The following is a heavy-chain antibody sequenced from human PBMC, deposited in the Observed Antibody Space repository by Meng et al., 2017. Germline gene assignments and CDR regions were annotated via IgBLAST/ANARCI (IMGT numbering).Heavy chain of an antibody. CDR2: ISSSSSYI. J-gene: IGHJ4*02. D-gene: IGHD6-19*01. V-gene: IGHV3-21*01. Sequence: EVQLGDSGGGLVKPGGSLRLSCAASGFTFSSYSMNWVRQAPGKGLEWVSSISSSSSYIYYADSVKGRFTISRDNAKNSLYLQMNSLRAEDTAVYYCARVLSSSGWSEVDYWGQGTLVTVSS. CDR3: ARVLSSSGWSEVDY. CDR1: GFTFSSYS.